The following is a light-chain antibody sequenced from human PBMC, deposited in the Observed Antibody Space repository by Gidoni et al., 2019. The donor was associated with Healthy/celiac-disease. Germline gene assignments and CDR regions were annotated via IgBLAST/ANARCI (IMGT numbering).Light chain of an antibody. CDR2: DAP. Sequence: EIVFTQSPATLSLSPGERATRSCRASQSVSSYLAWYQQKPGQAPRLLIYDAPNRATGIPARFSGSGSGTDFTLTISSLEPEDFAVYYCQQRSNWLTFGGGTKVEIK. V-gene: IGKV3-11*01. CDR3: QQRSNWLT. CDR1: QSVSSY. J-gene: IGKJ4*01.